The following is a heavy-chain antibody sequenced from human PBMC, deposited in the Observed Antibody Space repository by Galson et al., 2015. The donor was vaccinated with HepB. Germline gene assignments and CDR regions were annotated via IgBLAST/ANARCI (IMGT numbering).Heavy chain of an antibody. V-gene: IGHV3-33*08. CDR3: ARDLDSGSWYGGYYYYYGMDV. CDR1: GFTFSSYG. CDR2: IWYDGSNK. J-gene: IGHJ6*02. Sequence: SLRLSCAASGFTFSSYGMHWVRQAPGKGLEWVAVIWYDGSNKYYADSVKGRFTISRDNSKNTLYLQMNSLRAEDTAVYYCARDLDSGSWYGGYYYYYGMDVWGQGTTVTVSS. D-gene: IGHD6-13*01.